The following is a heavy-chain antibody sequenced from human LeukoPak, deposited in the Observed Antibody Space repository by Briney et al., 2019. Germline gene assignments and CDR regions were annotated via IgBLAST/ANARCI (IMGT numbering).Heavy chain of an antibody. D-gene: IGHD6-19*01. J-gene: IGHJ4*02. Sequence: GGSLRLSCAASGFTFSSYGMHWVRQAPGKGLEWVAVISYDGSNKYYADSVKGRFTISRDNSKNTLYLQMNSLRAEDTAVYYCAKDYSGWRPKDYFDYWGQGTLVTVSS. CDR3: AKDYSGWRPKDYFDY. CDR1: GFTFSSYG. CDR2: ISYDGSNK. V-gene: IGHV3-30*18.